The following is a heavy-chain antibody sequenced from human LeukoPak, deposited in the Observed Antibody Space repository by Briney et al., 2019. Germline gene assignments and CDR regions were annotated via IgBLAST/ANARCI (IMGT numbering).Heavy chain of an antibody. Sequence: ASVKVSCKASGYTFTGYYMHWVRQAPGQGLEWMGRINPNSGGTNYVQKFQGRVTMTRDTSISTAYMELSRLRSDDTAVYYCARVGYSSSWYFDYWGQGTLVTVSS. D-gene: IGHD6-13*01. CDR1: GYTFTGYY. CDR2: INPNSGGT. CDR3: ARVGYSSSWYFDY. J-gene: IGHJ4*02. V-gene: IGHV1-2*06.